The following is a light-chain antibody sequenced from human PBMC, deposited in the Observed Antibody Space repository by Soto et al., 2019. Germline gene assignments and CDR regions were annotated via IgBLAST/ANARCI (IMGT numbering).Light chain of an antibody. CDR2: GNS. V-gene: IGLV1-40*01. CDR1: SSNIGAGYD. J-gene: IGLJ7*01. Sequence: QAVVTQPPSVSGAPWQRVTISCTGSSSNIGAGYDVHWYQQLPGTAPKLLIYGNSNRPSGVPDRFSGSKSGTSASLAITGLQAEDEADYYCQSYDSSLSGAVFGGGTQLTVL. CDR3: QSYDSSLSGAV.